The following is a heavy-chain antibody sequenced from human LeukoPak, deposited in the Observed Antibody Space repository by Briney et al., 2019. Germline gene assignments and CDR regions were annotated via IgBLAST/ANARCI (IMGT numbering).Heavy chain of an antibody. CDR2: ISGSGGST. V-gene: IGHV3-23*01. Sequence: PGGSLRLSCAASGFTFSSYAMSWGRQTPGKGLEWVSAISGSGGSTYYADSVKGRFTISRDNSKNTLYLQMNSLRAEDTAVYYCAKDHNIAVAGTPFDYWGQGTLVTVSS. CDR3: AKDHNIAVAGTPFDY. J-gene: IGHJ4*02. CDR1: GFTFSSYA. D-gene: IGHD6-19*01.